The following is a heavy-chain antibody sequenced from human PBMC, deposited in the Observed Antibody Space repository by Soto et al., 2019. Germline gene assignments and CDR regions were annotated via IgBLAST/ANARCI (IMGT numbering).Heavy chain of an antibody. V-gene: IGHV4-59*01. CDR3: TRSAISPYGGLIGPFDY. D-gene: IGHD3-16*02. J-gene: IGHJ4*02. CDR1: GVSISSYY. Sequence: PSETLSLTCTVSGVSISSYYWSWIRQPPGKGLEWIGYIYYSGSTNYNPSLKSRVTITSDTSANTVYMELNSLTSEDTAMYYCTRSAISPYGGLIGPFDYWGQGNLVTVSS. CDR2: IYYSGST.